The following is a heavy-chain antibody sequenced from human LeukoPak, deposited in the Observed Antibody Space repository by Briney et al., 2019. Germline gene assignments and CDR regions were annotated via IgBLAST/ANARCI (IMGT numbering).Heavy chain of an antibody. CDR1: EYSFSPYA. J-gene: IGHJ4*02. CDR2: INAANGDT. D-gene: IGHD4-11*01. Sequence: GAAVKDSCKSSEYSFSPYAIHWLRQAPGQRLEWMGWINAANGDTKYSRKFQGRITITKDTSASAAFMELSSLRSEDTALYYCARRLKGPFSNPFDYWGQGTPVTVSS. V-gene: IGHV1-3*01. CDR3: ARRLKGPFSNPFDY.